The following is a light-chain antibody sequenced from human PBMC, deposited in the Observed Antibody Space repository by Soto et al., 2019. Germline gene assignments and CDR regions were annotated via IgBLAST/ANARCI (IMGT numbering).Light chain of an antibody. CDR1: QSVSNTY. CDR2: GAS. J-gene: IGKJ3*01. Sequence: IVVTQSPGALSWSPGGRASLSCRASQSVSNTYLAWYQQKPGQAPRRLSSGASSRATDIPDRFSGSGSGTDFSLYISRLEHEDVGVYYCQYHGNSPEFTFGRGTYVGMK. V-gene: IGKV3-20*01. CDR3: QYHGNSPEFT.